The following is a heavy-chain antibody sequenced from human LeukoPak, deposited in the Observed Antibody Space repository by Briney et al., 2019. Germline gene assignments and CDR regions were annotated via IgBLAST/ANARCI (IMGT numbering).Heavy chain of an antibody. CDR1: GFTFSSYA. Sequence: PGGSLRLSRAASGFTFSSYAMSWVRQAPGKGLEWVSGISGSAGSTYYADSVKGRFTISRDNSKNTLYLQMNSLRAEDTAVYYCAKVADIVLVLAAIHSMDVWGKGGTVTVSS. CDR2: ISGSAGST. D-gene: IGHD2-2*01. V-gene: IGHV3-23*01. J-gene: IGHJ6*03. CDR3: AKVADIVLVLAAIHSMDV.